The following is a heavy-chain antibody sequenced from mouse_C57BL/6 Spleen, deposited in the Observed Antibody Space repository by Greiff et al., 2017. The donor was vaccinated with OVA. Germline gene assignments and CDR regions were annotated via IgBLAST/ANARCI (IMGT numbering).Heavy chain of an antibody. V-gene: IGHV3-6*01. D-gene: IGHD2-2*01. Sequence: EVKLMESGPGLVKPSQSLSLTCSVTGYSITSGYYWNWLRQFPGNKLEWMGYISYDGSNNYNPSLKNRISITRDTSKNQFFLKLNSVTTEDTATYYCAKFFDGYGFYAMDYWGQGTSVTVSS. CDR3: AKFFDGYGFYAMDY. CDR1: GYSITSGYY. CDR2: ISYDGSN. J-gene: IGHJ4*01.